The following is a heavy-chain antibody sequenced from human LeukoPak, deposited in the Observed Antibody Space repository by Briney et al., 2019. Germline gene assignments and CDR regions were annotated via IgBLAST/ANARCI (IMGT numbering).Heavy chain of an antibody. Sequence: GGSLRLSCAASGFTFDKYWMYWVRQAPGKGLEWVAQINQDGRVKQYVDSVKGRFTISRDNAKNLVSLQMSSLRAEDTAVYYCARGSDYSNGNIYEDDFEYWGQGTLVTVSS. CDR2: INQDGRVK. V-gene: IGHV3-7*01. CDR3: ARGSDYSNGNIYEDDFEY. D-gene: IGHD2-8*01. CDR1: GFTFDKYW. J-gene: IGHJ4*02.